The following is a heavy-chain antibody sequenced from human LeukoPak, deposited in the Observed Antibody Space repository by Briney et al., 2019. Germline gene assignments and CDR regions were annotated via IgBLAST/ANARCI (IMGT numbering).Heavy chain of an antibody. V-gene: IGHV4-31*03. J-gene: IGHJ5*02. D-gene: IGHD3-10*01. CDR3: ATGGFGQFEA. CDR2: NDDSRTT. Sequence: TLSLTCTVSGGSISSNSYYCSWVRHHPGKGLKWIGSNDDSRTTYYNPSLKSRLTISLDTSKNQFSLKLTSVTAADTAVYYCATGGFGQFEAWGQGMLVTVSA. CDR1: GGSISSNSYY.